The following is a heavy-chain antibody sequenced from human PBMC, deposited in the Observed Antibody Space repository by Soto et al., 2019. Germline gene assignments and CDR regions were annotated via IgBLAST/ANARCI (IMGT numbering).Heavy chain of an antibody. J-gene: IGHJ4*02. CDR1: GGSISSVGYS. Sequence: QLQLQESGSGLVKPSQTLSLTCAVSGGSISSVGYSWSWIRQPPGKGLEWIGYIYHSGSTYYNPSLKSRVNISIDRSKNQFSLKLSSVTAADTAMYYCARVLRWTPRSYYFDYWGQGTLVTVSS. D-gene: IGHD4-17*01. V-gene: IGHV4-30-2*01. CDR3: ARVLRWTPRSYYFDY. CDR2: IYHSGST.